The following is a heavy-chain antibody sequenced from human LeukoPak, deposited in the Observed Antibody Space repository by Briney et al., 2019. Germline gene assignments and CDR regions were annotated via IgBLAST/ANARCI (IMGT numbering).Heavy chain of an antibody. CDR3: ARDRKSGYYYGSGPRDWFDP. J-gene: IGHJ5*02. Sequence: PSETLSLTCTVSGGSISSSSYYWGWIRQPPGKGLEWIGSIYYSGSTYYNPSLKSRVTISVDTSKNRFSLKLSSVTAADTAVYYCARDRKSGYYYGSGPRDWFDPWGQGTLVTVSS. V-gene: IGHV4-39*07. CDR1: GGSISSSSYY. CDR2: IYYSGST. D-gene: IGHD3-10*01.